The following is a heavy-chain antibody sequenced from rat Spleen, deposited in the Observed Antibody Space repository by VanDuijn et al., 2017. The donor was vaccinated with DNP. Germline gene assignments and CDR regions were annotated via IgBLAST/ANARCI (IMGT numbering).Heavy chain of an antibody. V-gene: IGHV5-31*01. Sequence: EVQLVESGGDLVQPGRSLKLSCVASGFTFNNYWMTWIRQVPAKGLEWVAYIGSPAYAPYYADSVKGRFTISRDNAKNTLYLQMNSLRSEDMATYYCVRWNSGHFDYWGQGVMVPVSS. J-gene: IGHJ2*01. CDR2: IGSPAYAP. D-gene: IGHD4-3*01. CDR1: GFTFNNYW. CDR3: VRWNSGHFDY.